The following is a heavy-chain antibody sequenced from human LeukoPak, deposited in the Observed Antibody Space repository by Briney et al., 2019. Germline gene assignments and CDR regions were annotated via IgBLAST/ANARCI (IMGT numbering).Heavy chain of an antibody. CDR2: IYYSGST. J-gene: IGHJ5*02. Sequence: SETLSLTCTVSGGSISSHYWSWIRQPPGKGLEWIGYIYYSGSTNYNPSLKSRVTISVDTSKNQFSLKLSSVTAADTAVYYCAGKTVWAGAARHVDWSDPWGQGTLVSVSS. D-gene: IGHD6-6*01. CDR1: GGSISSHY. V-gene: IGHV4-59*11. CDR3: AGKTVWAGAARHVDWSDP.